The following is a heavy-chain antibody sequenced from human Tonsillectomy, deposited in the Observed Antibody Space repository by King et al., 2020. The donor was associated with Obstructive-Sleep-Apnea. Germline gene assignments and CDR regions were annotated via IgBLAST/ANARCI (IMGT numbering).Heavy chain of an antibody. CDR3: ARDLTSWSLSFYYGMDV. V-gene: IGHV4-4*02. CDR2: IYHSGST. Sequence: VQLQESGPGLVKPSGTLSLTCAVSGGSISSSNWWSWVRQPPGKGLEWIGEIYHSGSTNYNPSLKSRVTISVDKSKNQFSLKLSSVTAADTAVYYCARDLTSWSLSFYYGMDVWGQGTTVTVSS. J-gene: IGHJ6*02. D-gene: IGHD2/OR15-2a*01. CDR1: GGSISSSNW.